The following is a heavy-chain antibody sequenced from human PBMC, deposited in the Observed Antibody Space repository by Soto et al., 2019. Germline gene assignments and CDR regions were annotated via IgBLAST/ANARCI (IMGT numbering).Heavy chain of an antibody. J-gene: IGHJ3*02. Sequence: EVQLVESGGGLVKPGGSLRLSCAASGFTFSSYSMNWVRQAPGKGLEWVSSISSSSSYIYYADSVKGRITISRDNAKNSLYLQMNSLRAEDTAVYYCARAMRKSYDSSGYYLLDAFDIWGQGTMVTVSS. CDR3: ARAMRKSYDSSGYYLLDAFDI. CDR2: ISSSSSYI. D-gene: IGHD3-22*01. CDR1: GFTFSSYS. V-gene: IGHV3-21*01.